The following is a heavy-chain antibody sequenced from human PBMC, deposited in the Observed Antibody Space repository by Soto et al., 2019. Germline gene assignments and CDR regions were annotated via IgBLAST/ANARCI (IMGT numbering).Heavy chain of an antibody. D-gene: IGHD6-6*01. V-gene: IGHV3-23*01. CDR3: AKDSIEYSSSSLLLDY. Sequence: VQLLESGGGLVQPGGSLRLSGATSGFTFSSYAMSWVRQAPGKGLEWVSAISGSGGSTYYADAVKGRFTISRDNSKNTLYLQMNSLRAEDTAVYYCAKDSIEYSSSSLLLDYWGQGTLVTVSS. CDR2: ISGSGGST. CDR1: GFTFSSYA. J-gene: IGHJ4*02.